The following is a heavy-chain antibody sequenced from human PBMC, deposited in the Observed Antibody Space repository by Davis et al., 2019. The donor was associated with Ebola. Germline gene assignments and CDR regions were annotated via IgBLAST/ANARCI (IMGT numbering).Heavy chain of an antibody. D-gene: IGHD6-13*01. CDR2: IYHSGST. CDR3: AAGISAFDI. V-gene: IGHV4-30-2*01. Sequence: MPSETLSLTCAVSGGSISSGGYSWSWIRQPPGKGLEWIGYIYHSGSTYYNPSLKSRVTISVDRSKNQFSLKLSSVTAADTAVYYCAAGISAFDIWGQGTMVTVSS. J-gene: IGHJ3*02. CDR1: GGSISSGGYS.